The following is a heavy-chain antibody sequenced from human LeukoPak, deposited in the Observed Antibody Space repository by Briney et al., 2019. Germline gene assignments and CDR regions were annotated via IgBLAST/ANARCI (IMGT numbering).Heavy chain of an antibody. D-gene: IGHD3-22*01. CDR3: ARRRYYDYTGFFDH. CDR2: TFYTSKWNN. J-gene: IGHJ5*02. CDR1: GDSVSSNSAS. Sequence: SQTLSLTCAISGDSVSSNSASWNWFRQSPSRGLEWLGRTFYTSKWNNDYAVSVKSRIPINPDTSKNHFSLQLNSVTPEDTAVYYCARRRYYDYTGFFDHWGQGTLVTVSS. V-gene: IGHV6-1*01.